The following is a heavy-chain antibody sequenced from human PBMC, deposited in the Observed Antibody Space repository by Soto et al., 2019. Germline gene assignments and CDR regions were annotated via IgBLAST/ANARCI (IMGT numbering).Heavy chain of an antibody. CDR1: GGSITSSSYY. Sequence: SETLSLTCTVSGGSITSSSYYWGWIRQPPGKRKEWIGNIYYTGSTYYNPSLKSRVTISVDTSKNHFSLKLSSVTAADTAVYYCARGAVVNFDSWGQGTLVTVS. CDR3: ARGAVVNFDS. J-gene: IGHJ4*02. D-gene: IGHD3-22*01. V-gene: IGHV4-39*02. CDR2: IYYTGST.